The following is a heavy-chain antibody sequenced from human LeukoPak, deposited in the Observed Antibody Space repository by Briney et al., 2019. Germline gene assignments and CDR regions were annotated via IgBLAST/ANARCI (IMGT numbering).Heavy chain of an antibody. Sequence: ASVKVSCKASGYTFTGYYMHWVRQAPGQGLEWMGWINPNSGGTNHAQKFQGRVTMTRDTSISTAYMELSRLRSDDTAVYYCARGVATGNLGLFDYWGQGTLVTVSS. V-gene: IGHV1-2*02. D-gene: IGHD5-12*01. J-gene: IGHJ4*02. CDR2: INPNSGGT. CDR1: GYTFTGYY. CDR3: ARGVATGNLGLFDY.